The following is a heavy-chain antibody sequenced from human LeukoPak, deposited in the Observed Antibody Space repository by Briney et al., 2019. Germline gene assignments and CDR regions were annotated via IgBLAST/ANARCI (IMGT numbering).Heavy chain of an antibody. CDR2: TYHSGST. CDR1: GGSISTYY. J-gene: IGHJ4*02. CDR3: ARKKAYYDILTGYYRRHYFDY. Sequence: PSETLSLTCTVSGGSISTYYWSWIRQPPGKGLEWIGYTYHSGSTYYNPSLKSRVTISVDTSKNQFSLKLSSVTAADTAVYYCARKKAYYDILTGYYRRHYFDYWGQGTLVTVSS. D-gene: IGHD3-9*01. V-gene: IGHV4-59*12.